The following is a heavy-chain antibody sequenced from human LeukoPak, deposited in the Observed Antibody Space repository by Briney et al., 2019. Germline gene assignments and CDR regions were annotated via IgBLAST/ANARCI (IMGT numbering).Heavy chain of an antibody. V-gene: IGHV5-51*01. CDR2: IYPGDSDT. CDR1: GYSFTSYF. D-gene: IGHD3-22*01. CDR3: ARFVGGYDSRYYYFDY. J-gene: IGHJ4*02. Sequence: GESLKISCKGSGYSFTSYFIAWVRQMPGKGLEWMGIIYPGDSDTRYSPSFQGQVTISADKSISTAYLQWSSLKASDTAMYYCARFVGGYDSRYYYFDYWGQGTLVTVSS.